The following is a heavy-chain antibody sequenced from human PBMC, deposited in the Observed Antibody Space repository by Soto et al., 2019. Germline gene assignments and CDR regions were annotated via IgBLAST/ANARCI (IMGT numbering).Heavy chain of an antibody. J-gene: IGHJ3*02. CDR3: AREEYRSLLAAFDI. D-gene: IGHD6-6*01. CDR2: ISAYNGNT. Sequence: ASVKVSCKASGYTFTSYGISWVRQAPGQGLEWMGWISAYNGNTNYAQKLQGRVTMTTDTSTSTAYMELRSLRSDDTAVYYCAREEYRSLLAAFDIWGQGTMVTVSS. CDR1: GYTFTSYG. V-gene: IGHV1-18*04.